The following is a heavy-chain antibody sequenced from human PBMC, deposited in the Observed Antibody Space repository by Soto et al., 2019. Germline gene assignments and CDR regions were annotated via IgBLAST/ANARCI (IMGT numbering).Heavy chain of an antibody. CDR2: IGSGGDT. CDR1: GFTLSSYD. V-gene: IGHV3-13*01. J-gene: IGHJ6*02. CDR3: TRKTPPTGMEV. D-gene: IGHD3-9*01. Sequence: EVQLVESGGGLVQPGGSLRLSCAASGFTLSSYDIHWVRQATGEGLVWVSGIGSGGDTHYADSVKDRFIISREDGKNSLYLQMNNLRLGDTAVYYCTRKTPPTGMEVWGQGATVPVSS.